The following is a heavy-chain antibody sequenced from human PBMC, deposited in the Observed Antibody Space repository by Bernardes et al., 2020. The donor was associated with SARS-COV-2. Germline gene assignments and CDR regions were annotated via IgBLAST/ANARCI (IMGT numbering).Heavy chain of an antibody. Sequence: ASVKVSCKASGYTFSNYGISWVRQAPGQGLEWMGWIGGYNGDTLKAQKFQGRITMTTDTSTRTAWMELTSLASDDTAVYYCARDPKYDFWSGDSDFYFDYWGQGALVTVSS. CDR2: IGGYNGDT. D-gene: IGHD3-3*01. J-gene: IGHJ4*01. CDR1: GYTFSNYG. V-gene: IGHV1-18*04. CDR3: ARDPKYDFWSGDSDFYFDY.